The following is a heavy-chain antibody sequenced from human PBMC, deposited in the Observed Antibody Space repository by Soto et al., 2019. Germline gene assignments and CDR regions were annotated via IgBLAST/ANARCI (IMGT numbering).Heavy chain of an antibody. CDR3: ASSGVVTSNWYFDL. D-gene: IGHD3-3*01. CDR2: INHSGST. CDR1: GGSFSGYY. J-gene: IGHJ2*01. V-gene: IGHV4-34*01. Sequence: QVQLQQWGAGLLKPSETLALTCAVYGGSFSGYYWSWIRQPPGKGLEWIGEINHSGSTNYNPSLKSRVTISVDTSKSQFSLTLSSVTAADTAVYYCASSGVVTSNWYFDLWGRGTLVTVSS.